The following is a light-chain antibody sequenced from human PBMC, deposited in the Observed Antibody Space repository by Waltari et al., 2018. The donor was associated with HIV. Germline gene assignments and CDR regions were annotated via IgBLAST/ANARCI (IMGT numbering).Light chain of an antibody. V-gene: IGKV1-5*03. CDR2: KAS. J-gene: IGKJ1*01. CDR1: QNINTW. CDR3: QQYSTSSPWT. Sequence: DIQMTQSPSTLSTSLGDTIPITCRASQNINTWLALYQQKPGRAPTLLIYKASSLEKGVPSRFSGSGSGTEFTLTISGLQPDDFATYYCQQYSTSSPWTFGQGTKVDI.